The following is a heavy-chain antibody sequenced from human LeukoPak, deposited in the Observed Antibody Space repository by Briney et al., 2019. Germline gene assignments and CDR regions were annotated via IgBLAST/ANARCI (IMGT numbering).Heavy chain of an antibody. Sequence: PSETLSLTCTVSGYSISSAYYWGWIRPPPGKGLEWIGSIYHSGSTYYNPSLKSRVTISVDTSKNQFSLKLSSVTAADTAVYYCARMPSFTSSSSAGRYEYYYYGMDVWGQGTTVTVSS. CDR2: IYHSGST. CDR1: GYSISSAYY. CDR3: ARMPSFTSSSSAGRYEYYYYGMDV. J-gene: IGHJ6*02. V-gene: IGHV4-38-2*02. D-gene: IGHD6-19*01.